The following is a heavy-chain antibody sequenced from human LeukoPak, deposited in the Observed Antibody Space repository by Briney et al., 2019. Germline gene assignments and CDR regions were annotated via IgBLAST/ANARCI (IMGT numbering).Heavy chain of an antibody. V-gene: IGHV7-4-1*02. Sequence: ASVKVSCKASGYTFTTYAMNWLRQAPGQGLEWMGWINTDTGTPTYAQDFTGRFVFSLDTSVNTAYLQINSLKAEDTAVYYCARAAHCSGGTCYNWFDPWGQGTLVTVSS. CDR1: GYTFTTYA. D-gene: IGHD2-15*01. CDR2: INTDTGTP. CDR3: ARAAHCSGGTCYNWFDP. J-gene: IGHJ5*02.